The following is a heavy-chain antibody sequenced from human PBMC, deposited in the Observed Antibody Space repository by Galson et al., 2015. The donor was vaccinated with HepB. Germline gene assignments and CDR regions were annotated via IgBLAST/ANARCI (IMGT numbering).Heavy chain of an antibody. CDR2: ITNSGDT. CDR1: GFTFSDYS. V-gene: IGHV3-11*01. J-gene: IGHJ5*02. D-gene: IGHD3-10*01. Sequence: SLRLSCAASGFTFSDYSMTWIRQAPGKGLEWVSQITNSGDTDYADSVMGRFTISRDNTKKSMYLQMNSLRAEDTAVYFCARAAGWFDPWGQGTLVTVSS. CDR3: ARAAGWFDP.